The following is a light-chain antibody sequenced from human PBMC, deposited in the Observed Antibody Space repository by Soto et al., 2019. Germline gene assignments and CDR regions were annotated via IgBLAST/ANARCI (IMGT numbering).Light chain of an antibody. CDR3: YSYAGTYTFV. CDR2: DVT. J-gene: IGLJ1*01. CDR1: ANDVGGHNY. Sequence: LAQPRSVSGSPGQSATISCTGTANDVGGHNYVSWYQQHPGEAPKLLIYDVTERPSGVPDRFSGSKSGNTASLTISGLQPEDEADYYCYSYAGTYTFVFGTGTKVTVL. V-gene: IGLV2-11*01.